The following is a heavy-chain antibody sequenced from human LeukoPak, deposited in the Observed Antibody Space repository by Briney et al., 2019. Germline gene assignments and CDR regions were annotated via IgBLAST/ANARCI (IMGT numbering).Heavy chain of an antibody. CDR1: GFTFSSYG. D-gene: IGHD3-9*01. J-gene: IGHJ4*02. CDR3: ARDRSALRYFDWLFSY. V-gene: IGHV3-30*02. CDR2: IRYDGSNK. Sequence: QSGGSLRLSCAASGFTFSSYGMHWVRQAPGKGLEWVAFIRYDGSNKYYADSVKGRFTISRDNYKNTLYLQMKSLRVEDTAMYYCARDRSALRYFDWLFSYWGQGTLVTVSS.